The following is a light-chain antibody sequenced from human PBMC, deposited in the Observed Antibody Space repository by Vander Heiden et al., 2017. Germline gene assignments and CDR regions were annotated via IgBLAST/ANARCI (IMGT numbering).Light chain of an antibody. V-gene: IGLV1-40*01. J-gene: IGLJ3*02. Sequence: QSALTQPPSVSGAPVQRVTISCTGSSSNIGAGYDVHWYQQLPGTAPKLLIYGNSNRPSGVPDRFSGSKSGTSASLAITGLQAEDEADYYCQSYDSSLSGVFGGGTKLTVL. CDR1: SSNIGAGYD. CDR2: GNS. CDR3: QSYDSSLSGV.